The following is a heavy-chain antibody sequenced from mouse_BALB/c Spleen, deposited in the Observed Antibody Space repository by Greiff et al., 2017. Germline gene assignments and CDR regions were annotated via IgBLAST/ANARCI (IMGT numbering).Heavy chain of an antibody. CDR3: ARFITTVVAPYAMDY. D-gene: IGHD1-1*01. V-gene: IGHV5-17*02. CDR2: ISSGSSTI. CDR1: GFTFSSFG. Sequence: EVQRVESGGGLVQPGGSRKLSCAASGFTFSSFGMHWVRQAPEKGLEWVAYISSGSSTIYYADTVKGRFTISRDNPKNTLFLQMTSLRSEDTAMYYCARFITTVVAPYAMDYWGQGTSVTVSS. J-gene: IGHJ4*01.